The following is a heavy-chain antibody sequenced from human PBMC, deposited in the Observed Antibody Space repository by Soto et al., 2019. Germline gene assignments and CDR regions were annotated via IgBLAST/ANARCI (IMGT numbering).Heavy chain of an antibody. CDR3: ARDWSDDMLAAAGPA. Sequence: GASVKVSWKASGYTFTSYGISWVRQAPGQGLEWMGWISAYNGNTNYAQKLQGRVTMTTDTSTSTAYMELRSLRSDDTAVYYCARDWSDDMLAAAGPAWGQGTLVTVSS. V-gene: IGHV1-18*01. CDR1: GYTFTSYG. CDR2: ISAYNGNT. J-gene: IGHJ5*02. D-gene: IGHD6-13*01.